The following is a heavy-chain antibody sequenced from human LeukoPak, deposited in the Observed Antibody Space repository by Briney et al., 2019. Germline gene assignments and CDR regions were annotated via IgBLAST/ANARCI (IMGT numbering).Heavy chain of an antibody. Sequence: SETLSLTCTVSGGSISSSSYYWGWIRQPPGKGLEWIGSIYYSGSTYYNPSLKSRVTISVDTSKNQFSLKLSSVTAADTAVYYCARPSAAGFVDYWGQGTLVTVSS. V-gene: IGHV4-39*01. CDR1: GGSISSSSYY. D-gene: IGHD6-13*01. J-gene: IGHJ4*02. CDR2: IYYSGST. CDR3: ARPSAAGFVDY.